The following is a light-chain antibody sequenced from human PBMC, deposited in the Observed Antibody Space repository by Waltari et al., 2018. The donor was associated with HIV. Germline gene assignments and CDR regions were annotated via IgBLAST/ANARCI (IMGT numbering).Light chain of an antibody. CDR2: ANN. CDR1: TSNIETNF. CDR3: GTWDSSVSAGV. Sequence: QSVLTQPPSVSAAPGPKVTFSCSGSTSNIETNFVSWYQQLPEAAPKLIIYANNKRPSGVPDRFSGSKSATSATLAITGLQTGDEADYYCGTWDSSVSAGVFGGGTKLTVL. V-gene: IGLV1-51*01. J-gene: IGLJ2*01.